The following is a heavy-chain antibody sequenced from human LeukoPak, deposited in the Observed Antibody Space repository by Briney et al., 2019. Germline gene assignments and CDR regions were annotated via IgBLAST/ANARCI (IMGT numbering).Heavy chain of an antibody. D-gene: IGHD3-3*01. J-gene: IGHJ5*02. CDR3: AGLQREDGGNADFWNGYDH. CDR2: DYTRGSS. V-gene: IGHV4-4*09. Sequence: SEALDLPWTVSWASISRFYWRWSRPAPGKGLGGIGYDYTRGSSNYSPALLSRVTISVDASKNHFSLKLNSEPAADTAVYYGAGLQREDGGNADFWNGYDHWGQGSLLTVSS. CDR1: WASISRFY.